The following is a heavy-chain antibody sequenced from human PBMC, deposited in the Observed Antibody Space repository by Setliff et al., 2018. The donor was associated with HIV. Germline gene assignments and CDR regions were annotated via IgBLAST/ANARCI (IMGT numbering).Heavy chain of an antibody. J-gene: IGHJ3*02. D-gene: IGHD3-3*01. CDR2: ISWDSGSI. V-gene: IGHV3-9*03. CDR1: GFTFDDYA. CDR3: TKGSGTIFGVAGDDAFDI. Sequence: SLKISCAASGFTFDDYAMHWVRQAPGKGLEWVSGISWDSGSIDYADSVKGRFTISRDNAKNSLYLQMNSLRAEDMALYYCTKGSGTIFGVAGDDAFDIWGHGTMVTV.